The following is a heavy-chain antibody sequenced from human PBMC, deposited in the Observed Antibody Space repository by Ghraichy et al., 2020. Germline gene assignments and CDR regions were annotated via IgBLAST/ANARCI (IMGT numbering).Heavy chain of an antibody. Sequence: SETLSLTCTVSGGSISSSSYYWGWIRQPPGKGLEWIGSIYYSGSTYYNPSLKSRVTISVDTSKNQFSLKLSSVTAADTAVYYCAALWFEQPGGMDVWGQGTTVTVSS. CDR1: GGSISSSSYY. J-gene: IGHJ6*02. CDR3: AALWFEQPGGMDV. CDR2: IYYSGST. V-gene: IGHV4-39*01. D-gene: IGHD3-10*01.